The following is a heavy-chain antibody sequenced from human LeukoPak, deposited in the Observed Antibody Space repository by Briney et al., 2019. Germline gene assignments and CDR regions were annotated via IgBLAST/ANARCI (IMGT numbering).Heavy chain of an antibody. V-gene: IGHV3-7*01. Sequence: GGSLRLSCAASGFTFSSYWMSWVRQAPGKGLEWVANIKQDGSEKYYVDSVKGRFTISRDNAKNSLYLQMNSLRAEDMAVYYCARRSGYYYYGTDVWGQGTTVTVSS. CDR3: ARRSGYYYYGTDV. CDR1: GFTFSSYW. CDR2: IKQDGSEK. D-gene: IGHD2-15*01. J-gene: IGHJ6*02.